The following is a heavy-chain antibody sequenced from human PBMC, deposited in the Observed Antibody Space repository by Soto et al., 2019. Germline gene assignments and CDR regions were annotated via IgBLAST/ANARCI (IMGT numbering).Heavy chain of an antibody. Sequence: PSETLSLTCTVSGGSISSSSYYWGWIRQPPGKGLEWIGSIYYSGSTYYNPSLKSRVTISVDTSKNQFSLKLSSVTAADTAVYYCATHTCDSRSGYECSGWFDPWGQGTLVTVSS. CDR1: GGSISSSSYY. CDR2: IYYSGST. V-gene: IGHV4-39*01. J-gene: IGHJ5*02. D-gene: IGHD3-3*01. CDR3: ATHTCDSRSGYECSGWFDP.